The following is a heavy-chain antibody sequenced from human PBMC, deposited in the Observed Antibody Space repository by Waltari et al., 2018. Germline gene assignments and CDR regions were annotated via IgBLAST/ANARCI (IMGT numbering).Heavy chain of an antibody. CDR3: ARVARKTYSSPVPGRDYYYGMDV. D-gene: IGHD3-22*01. Sequence: EEQLVESGGDLIQPGESLRVSCAVSGFTFSRYWMNWVRQAPGKGLLCVSRIKCDCSDTSYADSVRCRFTISRDNARITVFLQMKSLRAEDTAVYYCARVARKTYSSPVPGRDYYYGMDVWGLGTTVTVSS. J-gene: IGHJ6*02. CDR2: IKCDCSDT. CDR1: GFTFSRYW. V-gene: IGHV3-74*01.